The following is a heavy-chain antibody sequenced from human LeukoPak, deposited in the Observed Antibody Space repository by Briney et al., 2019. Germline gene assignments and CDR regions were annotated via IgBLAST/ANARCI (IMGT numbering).Heavy chain of an antibody. V-gene: IGHV4-30-2*01. CDR3: ARGTERASWFDP. Sequence: SETLSLTCAVSGGSISSGGYPWSWIRQPPGKGLGWIGYIYHSGSTYYSPSLKSRVTISVDRSENQFSLKLSSVTAADTAVYYCARGTERASWFDPWGQGTLVTVSS. CDR1: GGSISSGGYP. CDR2: IYHSGST. D-gene: IGHD1-1*01. J-gene: IGHJ5*02.